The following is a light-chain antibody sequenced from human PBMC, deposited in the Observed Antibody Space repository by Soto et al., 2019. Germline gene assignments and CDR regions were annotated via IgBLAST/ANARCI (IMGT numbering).Light chain of an antibody. V-gene: IGLV1-51*01. Sequence: QSVLTQSPSVSAAPGQQVTISCSGSSSNIGNNYVSWYQQLPGTAPKLLIYDNNKRPSGIPDRFSGSKSGTSGTLDITGRQTGDEADYYCATWDGSLPGEVFGGGTKLTV. CDR1: SSNIGNNY. CDR2: DNN. J-gene: IGLJ2*01. CDR3: ATWDGSLPGEV.